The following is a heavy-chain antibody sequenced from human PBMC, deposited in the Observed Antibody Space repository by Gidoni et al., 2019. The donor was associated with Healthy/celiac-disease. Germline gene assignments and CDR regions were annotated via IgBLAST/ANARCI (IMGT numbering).Heavy chain of an antibody. D-gene: IGHD2-2*01. V-gene: IGHV1-2*02. Sequence: QVQLVQSGAEVKKPGASVKGSCKASGYTFTGYYMHWVRQAPGQGLEWMGWINPNSGGTNYAQKFQGRVTMTRDTSISTAYMELSRLRSDDTAVYYCARVRCGSSTSCYSRFDPWGQGTLVTVSS. CDR1: GYTFTGYY. J-gene: IGHJ5*02. CDR3: ARVRCGSSTSCYSRFDP. CDR2: INPNSGGT.